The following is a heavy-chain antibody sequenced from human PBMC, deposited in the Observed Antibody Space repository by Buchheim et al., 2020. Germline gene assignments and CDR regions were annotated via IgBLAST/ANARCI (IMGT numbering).Heavy chain of an antibody. V-gene: IGHV1-69*01. CDR2: IIPIFGTA. CDR3: ARASNPTDSSGWYEGYYYGMDV. CDR1: GGTFNSYA. Sequence: QVQLVQSGAEVKKPGSSVKVSCKASGGTFNSYAISWVRQAPGQGLEWMGGIIPIFGTANYAQKFQGRVTITADESTSTAYMELSSLRSEDTAVYYCARASNPTDSSGWYEGYYYGMDVWGQGTT. J-gene: IGHJ6*02. D-gene: IGHD6-19*01.